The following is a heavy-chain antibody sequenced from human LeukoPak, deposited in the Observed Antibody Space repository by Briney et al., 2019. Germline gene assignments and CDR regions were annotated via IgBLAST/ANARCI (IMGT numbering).Heavy chain of an antibody. J-gene: IGHJ5*02. CDR3: ARGEGWFDP. V-gene: IGHV4-30-2*01. CDR2: IYHSGST. Sequence: SETLSLTCAVSGGSISSGGYSWSWIRQPPGKGLEWIGYIYHSGSTYYNPSLKSRVTISVDRSKNQFSLKLSAVTAADTAVYYCARGEGWFDPWGQGTLVTVSS. CDR1: GGSISSGGYS.